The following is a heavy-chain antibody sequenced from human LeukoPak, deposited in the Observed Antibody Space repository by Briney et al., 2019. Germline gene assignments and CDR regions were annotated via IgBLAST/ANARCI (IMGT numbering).Heavy chain of an antibody. D-gene: IGHD6-13*01. Sequence: GRSLRLSCAASGFTFSSYAMHWVRQAPGKGLEWVAVISYDGSNKYYADSVKGRFTISRDNSKNTLYLQMNSLRAEDTAVYYCARDAYSSSWYKDQGFDYWGQGTLVTVSS. J-gene: IGHJ4*02. V-gene: IGHV3-30-3*01. CDR1: GFTFSSYA. CDR2: ISYDGSNK. CDR3: ARDAYSSSWYKDQGFDY.